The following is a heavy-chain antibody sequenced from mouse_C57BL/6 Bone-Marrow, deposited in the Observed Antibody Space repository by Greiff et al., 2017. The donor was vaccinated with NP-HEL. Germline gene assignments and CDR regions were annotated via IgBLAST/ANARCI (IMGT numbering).Heavy chain of an antibody. J-gene: IGHJ3*01. CDR3: TPNHLPAY. CDR1: GFNIKDDY. D-gene: IGHD1-2*01. V-gene: IGHV14-4*01. CDR2: IDPENGDT. Sequence: VQLKESGAELVRPGASVKLSCTASGFNIKDDYMHWVKQRPEQGLEWIGWIDPENGDTEYASKFQGKATITADTSSNTAYLQLSSLTSEDTAVYYCTPNHLPAYWGQGTLVTVSA.